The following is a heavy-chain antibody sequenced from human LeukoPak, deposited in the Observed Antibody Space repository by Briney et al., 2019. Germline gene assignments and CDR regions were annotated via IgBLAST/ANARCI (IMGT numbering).Heavy chain of an antibody. CDR3: AREVRGDYFDF. CDR2: IYAGGTT. V-gene: IGHV3-53*01. J-gene: IGHJ4*02. CDR1: GFPFSTYG. Sequence: PGGSLILSCVASGFPFSTYGMNWVRQAPGKGLEWVSVIYAGGTTFYADSVKGRFTISRDNSKNTLYLQMNSLRADDTAVYYCAREVRGDYFDFWGQGTLVTVSS. D-gene: IGHD3-16*01.